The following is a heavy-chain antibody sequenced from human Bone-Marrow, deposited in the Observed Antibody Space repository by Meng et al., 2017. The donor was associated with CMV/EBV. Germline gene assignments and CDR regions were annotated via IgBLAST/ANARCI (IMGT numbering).Heavy chain of an antibody. V-gene: IGHV4-61*01. CDR1: GGSVSSGSYY. D-gene: IGHD6-13*01. CDR2: IYYSGST. CDR3: ARGVLGAAAVPIDY. J-gene: IGHJ4*02. Sequence: SETLSLTCTVSGGSVSSGSYYWSWIRQPPGKGLEWIGYIYYSGSTNYNPSLKSRVTISVDTSKNQFSLKLSSVTAADTAVYYCARGVLGAAAVPIDYWGQGTLVTVSS.